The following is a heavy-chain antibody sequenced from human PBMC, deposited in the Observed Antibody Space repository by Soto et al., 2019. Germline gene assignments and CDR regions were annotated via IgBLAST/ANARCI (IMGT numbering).Heavy chain of an antibody. CDR3: AKDMGATLYYYYYMDV. Sequence: GGSLRLSCAASGFTFSSYAMSWVRQAPGTGMEWVSGISDSGDSAFYAESVKGRFTISRDNSKNTLYLQMNSLRAEDTAVYYCAKDMGATLYYYYYMDVWGKGTTVTVSS. J-gene: IGHJ6*03. D-gene: IGHD3-16*01. CDR1: GFTFSSYA. V-gene: IGHV3-23*01. CDR2: ISDSGDSA.